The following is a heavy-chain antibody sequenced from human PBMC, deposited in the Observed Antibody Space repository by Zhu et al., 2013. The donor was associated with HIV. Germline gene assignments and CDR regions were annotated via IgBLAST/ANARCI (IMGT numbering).Heavy chain of an antibody. Sequence: QVQLVQSGAEVKKPGASVKVSCKASGYTFTTYGISWVRQAPGQGLEWMGGFDPEDGETIYAQKFQGRVTMAEDTSTDTAYMELSSLRSEDTAVYYCATGDLAQGVLSSYFDYWGQGTLVTVSS. CDR2: FDPEDGET. CDR3: ATGDLAQGVLSSYFDY. V-gene: IGHV1-24*01. CDR1: GYTFTTYG. J-gene: IGHJ4*02. D-gene: IGHD3-16*02.